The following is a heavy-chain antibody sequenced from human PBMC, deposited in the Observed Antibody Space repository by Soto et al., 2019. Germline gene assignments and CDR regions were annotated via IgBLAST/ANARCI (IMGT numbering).Heavy chain of an antibody. CDR3: AKDMRGSGSYYIYGMDV. Sequence: PSETLSLTCTVSGGSINRGGFYWSWVRQAPGKGLEWVSTISASGGSTYHADSVKGRFTISRDNSKNTLYLQMNSLRDEDTAAYYCAKDMRGSGSYYIYGMDVWGQGTTVTVSS. D-gene: IGHD3-10*01. V-gene: IGHV3-23*01. CDR2: ISASGGST. CDR1: GGSINRGG. J-gene: IGHJ6*02.